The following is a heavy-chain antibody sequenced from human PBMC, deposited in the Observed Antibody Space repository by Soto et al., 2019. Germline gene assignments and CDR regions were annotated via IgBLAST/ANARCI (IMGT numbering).Heavy chain of an antibody. CDR1: GYTFPGYY. CDR2: INPNSGGT. V-gene: IGHV1-2*02. D-gene: IGHD3-22*01. CDR3: ARRKGDYYDSSGYHYYFDY. Sequence: ASVKVSCKASGYTFPGYYVPWVRQAPGQGLEWMGWINPNSGGTKSAQKFQGRVTMTRDTSINTAYMELSRLRSDDTAVYYCARRKGDYYDSSGYHYYFDYWGQGTLVTVSS. J-gene: IGHJ4*02.